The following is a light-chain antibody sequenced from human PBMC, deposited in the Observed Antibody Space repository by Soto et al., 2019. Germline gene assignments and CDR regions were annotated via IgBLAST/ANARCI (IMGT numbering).Light chain of an antibody. CDR1: QGISRW. CDR3: QQANSFPIT. J-gene: IGKJ5*01. CDR2: AAS. Sequence: DIQMTQSPSSVSASVGDRVTITCRASQGISRWLAWYQQKPGKAPKLLVYAASSLQSGVPSRYSGSGHRTDLDLTISSLQPEDFATYYCQQANSFPITFGQGTRLEIK. V-gene: IGKV1D-12*01.